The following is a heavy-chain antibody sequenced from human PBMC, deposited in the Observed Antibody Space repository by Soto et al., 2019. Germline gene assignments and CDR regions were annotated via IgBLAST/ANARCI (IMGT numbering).Heavy chain of an antibody. Sequence: SETLSLTCTVSGGSISSGGYYWSWIRQYPGKGLDWIGYIYFSGTTYYNPSLKSRVTISLDTSKNQFSLKLSSVTAADTAVYYCARDRGVGNWFGPWGQGTLVTVSS. CDR1: GGSISSGGYY. CDR2: IYFSGTT. D-gene: IGHD1-26*01. V-gene: IGHV4-31*03. CDR3: ARDRGVGNWFGP. J-gene: IGHJ5*02.